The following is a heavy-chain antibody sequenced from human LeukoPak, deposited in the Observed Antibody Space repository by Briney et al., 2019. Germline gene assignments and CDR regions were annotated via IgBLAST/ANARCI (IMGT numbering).Heavy chain of an antibody. Sequence: GESLKISRKGSGYSFTSYWIGWVRQMPGKGLEWVGIIYPGDSDTRYSPSFQGQVTISADKSISTAYLQWSSLKASDTAMYYCARANGLLGYCSGGSCYSFDYWGQGTLVTVSS. CDR2: IYPGDSDT. D-gene: IGHD2-15*01. CDR1: GYSFTSYW. CDR3: ARANGLLGYCSGGSCYSFDY. J-gene: IGHJ4*02. V-gene: IGHV5-51*01.